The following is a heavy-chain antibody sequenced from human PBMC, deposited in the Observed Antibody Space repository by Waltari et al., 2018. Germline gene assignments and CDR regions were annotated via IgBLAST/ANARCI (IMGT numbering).Heavy chain of an antibody. CDR3: ASRLDYGDYGLGMDV. Sequence: GESGGGLVQPGRSLRLSCAASGFTFDDYAMHWVRQAPGEGLEWVSGISWNSGSIGYADSVKGRFTISRDNAKNSLYLQMNSLRAEDTALYYCASRLDYGDYGLGMDVWGQGTTVTVSS. CDR2: ISWNSGSI. CDR1: GFTFDDYA. J-gene: IGHJ6*02. D-gene: IGHD4-17*01. V-gene: IGHV3-9*01.